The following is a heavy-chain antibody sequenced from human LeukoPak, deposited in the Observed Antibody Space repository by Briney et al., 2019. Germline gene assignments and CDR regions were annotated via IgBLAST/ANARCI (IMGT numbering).Heavy chain of an antibody. CDR1: GFTFSSYW. CDR2: IKQDGSEK. V-gene: IGHV3-7*01. J-gene: IGHJ6*03. Sequence: GGSLRLSCAASGFTFSSYWMSWVRQAPGKGLEWVANIKQDGSEKYYVDSVKGRFTISRDNAKNLLYLQMNSLRAEDTAVYYCAREISGSYLFYYYYMDVWGKGTTVTVSS. CDR3: AREISGSYLFYYYYMDV. D-gene: IGHD1-26*01.